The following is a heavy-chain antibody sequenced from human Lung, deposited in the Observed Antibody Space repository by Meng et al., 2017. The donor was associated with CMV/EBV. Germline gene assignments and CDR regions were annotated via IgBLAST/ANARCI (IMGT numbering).Heavy chain of an antibody. D-gene: IGHD6-19*01. CDR1: GYTFTSSS. V-gene: IGHV7-4-1*01. CDR3: ARGNGWRFDY. Sequence: QVHLGLSGSELKTPGDPVKVSCPAAGYTFTSSSMNWARHAPGQGLEWMGWLNINTGNPTYAQGFTGRFVFSLDTSVSTAYLQIDSLKADDTAVYYCARGNGWRFDYWGQGTLVTVSS. J-gene: IGHJ4*02. CDR2: LNINTGNP.